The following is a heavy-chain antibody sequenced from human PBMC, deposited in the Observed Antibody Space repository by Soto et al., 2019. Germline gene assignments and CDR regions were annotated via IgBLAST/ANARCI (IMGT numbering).Heavy chain of an antibody. CDR1: GFNFRSYS. CDR2: ISSSSSTI. V-gene: IGHV3-48*01. CDR3: ARSGGKTSFNWFDP. Sequence: GGSHRHSSASSGFNFRSYSMNWVRQATGKGLEWVSYISSSSSTIYYADSVKGRFTISRDNAKNSLYLQMNSLRAEDTAVYYCARSGGKTSFNWFDPWGQGTLVTVSS. J-gene: IGHJ5*02. D-gene: IGHD2-2*01.